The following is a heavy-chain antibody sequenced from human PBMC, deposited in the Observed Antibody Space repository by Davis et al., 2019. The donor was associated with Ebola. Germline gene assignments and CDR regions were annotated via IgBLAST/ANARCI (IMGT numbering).Heavy chain of an antibody. CDR3: ARGRYCSGGSCFYYFDY. V-gene: IGHV4-38-2*02. CDR2: INHSGRT. D-gene: IGHD2-15*01. Sequence: PSETLSLTCSVSGYSISINYYWGWIRQPPGKGPEWIGNINHSGRTYYNPSLKSRVTLSVDTSKNHFSLNLNSVTAADTAVYYCARGRYCSGGSCFYYFDYWGQGTLVTVSS. J-gene: IGHJ4*02. CDR1: GYSISINYY.